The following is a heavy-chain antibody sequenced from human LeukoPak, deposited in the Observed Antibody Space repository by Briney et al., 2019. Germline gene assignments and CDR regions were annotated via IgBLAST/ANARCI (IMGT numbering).Heavy chain of an antibody. CDR2: MNPNSGDT. D-gene: IGHD2-8*01. V-gene: IGHV1-8*03. CDR1: GYTFSTYD. Sequence: GASVKVSCKASGYTFSTYDINWVRQATGQGLEWMGWMNPNSGDTAYAQNFQGRVTITRSTSLSTAYMELSSLGSEDTAVYYCASANFQHWGQGTRVTVSS. J-gene: IGHJ1*01. CDR3: ASANFQH.